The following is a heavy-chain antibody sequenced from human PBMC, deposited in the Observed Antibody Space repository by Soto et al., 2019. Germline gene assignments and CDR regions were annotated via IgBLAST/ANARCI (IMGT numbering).Heavy chain of an antibody. D-gene: IGHD3-22*01. Sequence: ASVKVSCKASGYTFTSYGISWVRQAPGQGLEWMGWISAYNGNTNYAQKLQGRVTMTRNTSISTAYMELSSLRSEDTAVYYCARGLIHYYDSSGYYSYWGQGTLVTVSS. CDR1: GYTFTSYG. V-gene: IGHV1-18*04. J-gene: IGHJ4*02. CDR3: ARGLIHYYDSSGYYSY. CDR2: ISAYNGNT.